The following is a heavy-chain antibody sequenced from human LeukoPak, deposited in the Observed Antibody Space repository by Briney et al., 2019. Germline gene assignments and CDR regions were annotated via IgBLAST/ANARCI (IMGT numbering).Heavy chain of an antibody. CDR1: GFTFSSYW. D-gene: IGHD4-11*01. Sequence: GGSLRLSCAASGFTFSSYWMHWVRQAPGQGLVWVSRINTDGSSTSYADSVKGRFTISRDNAKNTLYLQMNSLRAEDTAVYYCARDRTVTTHYYYYMDVWGKGTTVTVSS. CDR3: ARDRTVTTHYYYYMDV. CDR2: INTDGSST. V-gene: IGHV3-74*01. J-gene: IGHJ6*03.